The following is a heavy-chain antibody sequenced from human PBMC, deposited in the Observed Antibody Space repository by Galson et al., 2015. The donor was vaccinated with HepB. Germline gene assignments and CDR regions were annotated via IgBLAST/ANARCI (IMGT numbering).Heavy chain of an antibody. D-gene: IGHD2-15*01. V-gene: IGHV3-23*01. CDR2: IRGDARKI. J-gene: IGHJ4*02. CDR1: GFAFGSHT. Sequence: SLRLSCAASGFAFGSHTMIWVRQAPGRGLECVSAIRGDARKIYYADSLKGRFTISRDNSKSTVYLQISALRVDDTAVYYCVKDKHSVFRQGTLFESGGQGTPVTV. CDR3: VKDKHSVFRQGTLFES.